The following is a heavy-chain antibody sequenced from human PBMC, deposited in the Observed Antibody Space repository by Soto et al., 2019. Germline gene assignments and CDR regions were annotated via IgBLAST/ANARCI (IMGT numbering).Heavy chain of an antibody. CDR3: AREGEVGVADYYCMDV. J-gene: IGHJ6*02. CDR2: ISYDGSNK. D-gene: IGHD3-3*01. CDR1: GFTFSSYA. V-gene: IGHV3-30-3*01. Sequence: QVQLVESGGGVVQPGRSLRLSCAASGFTFSSYAMHWVRQAPGKGLEWVAVISYDGSNKYYADSVEGRFIISRDNSKNTVYLQMNSVRDEDTAVYYCAREGEVGVADYYCMDVWGQGTTVTVSS.